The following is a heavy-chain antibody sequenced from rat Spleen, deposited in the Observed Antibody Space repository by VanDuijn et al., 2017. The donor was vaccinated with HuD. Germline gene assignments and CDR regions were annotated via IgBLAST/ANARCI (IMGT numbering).Heavy chain of an antibody. V-gene: IGHV5-29*01. CDR1: GFTFNNYV. Sequence: EVQLVESGGGLVQPGRSLKLSCVASGFTFNNYVMAWVRQAPTKGLEWVATISYDGGNTYCRDSVKGRFTISRDDAKNTLYLQMDSLRSEDTATYYCARAGYLRDWYFDFWGPGTMVTVSS. D-gene: IGHD2-2*01. CDR2: ISYDGGNT. J-gene: IGHJ1*01. CDR3: ARAGYLRDWYFDF.